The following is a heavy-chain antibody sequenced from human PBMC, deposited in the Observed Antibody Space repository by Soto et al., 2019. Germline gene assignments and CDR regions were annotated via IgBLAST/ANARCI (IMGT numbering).Heavy chain of an antibody. CDR2: INAGNGNT. CDR1: GYTFTSYA. V-gene: IGHV1-3*01. D-gene: IGHD3-10*01. Sequence: ASVKVSCKASGYTFTSYAMHWVRQAPGQRLEWMGWINAGNGNTKYSQKFQGRVTITRDTSASTAYMELSSLRSEDTAVYYCARVGTMVRGVKSPADDNYYYYMDVWDKGTTVTVS. J-gene: IGHJ6*03. CDR3: ARVGTMVRGVKSPADDNYYYYMDV.